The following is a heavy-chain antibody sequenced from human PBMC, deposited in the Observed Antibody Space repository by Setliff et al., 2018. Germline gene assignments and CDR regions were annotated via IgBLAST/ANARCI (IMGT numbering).Heavy chain of an antibody. J-gene: IGHJ6*02. V-gene: IGHV4-39*07. CDR2: IYYSGST. CDR3: AREARYSSSWYYYYYGMDV. CDR1: GGSISSSSYY. Sequence: SETLSLTCTVSGGSISSSSYYWGWIRQPPGKGLEWIGSIYYSGSTYYNPSLKSRVTISVDTSKNQFSLKLSSVTAADTAVYYCAREARYSSSWYYYYYGMDVWGQGTTVTVSS. D-gene: IGHD6-13*01.